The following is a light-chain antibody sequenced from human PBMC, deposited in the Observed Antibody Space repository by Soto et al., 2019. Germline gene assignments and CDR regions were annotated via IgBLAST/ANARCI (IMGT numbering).Light chain of an antibody. V-gene: IGLV2-14*03. Sequence: QSVLTQPASVSGSPGQSITISCTGTSSDIGDYDYVSWYQQLPGKAPKLLIFDVTHRPSGVSDRFSGSKSGNTASLTISGVRPEDEADYYCISYTDRQSYLFGTGTKVT. CDR3: ISYTDRQSYL. J-gene: IGLJ1*01. CDR1: SSDIGDYDY. CDR2: DVT.